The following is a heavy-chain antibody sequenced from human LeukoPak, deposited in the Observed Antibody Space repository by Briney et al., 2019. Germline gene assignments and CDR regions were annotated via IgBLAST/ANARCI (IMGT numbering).Heavy chain of an antibody. J-gene: IGHJ4*02. Sequence: GGSLRLSCAASGFTVSSNYMSWVRQAPGKGPEWVSVIYSGGSTNYADSVKGRFTISRDNSKNTLYLQMNSLRAEDTAVYFCARPPGGYCSSTSCYQEGGFDYWGQGTLVTVSS. D-gene: IGHD2-2*01. CDR2: IYSGGST. CDR1: GFTVSSNY. CDR3: ARPPGGYCSSTSCYQEGGFDY. V-gene: IGHV3-53*01.